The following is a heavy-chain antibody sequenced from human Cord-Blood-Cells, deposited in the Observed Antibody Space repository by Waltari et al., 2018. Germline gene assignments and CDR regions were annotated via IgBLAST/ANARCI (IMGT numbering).Heavy chain of an antibody. CDR2: IYYSGST. Sequence: QLQLQESGPGLVKPSETLSLTCTVSGGAISSSSYYWGWSRQPPGKGLEWIGSIYYSGSTYYNPSLKSRVTIAVDTSKNQFSLKLSSVTAADTAVYYCARHWERDYWGQGTLVTVSS. J-gene: IGHJ4*02. CDR1: GGAISSSSYY. V-gene: IGHV4-39*01. CDR3: ARHWERDY. D-gene: IGHD1-1*01.